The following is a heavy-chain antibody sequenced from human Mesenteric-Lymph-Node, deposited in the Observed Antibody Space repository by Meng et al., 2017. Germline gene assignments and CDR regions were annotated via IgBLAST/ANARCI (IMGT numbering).Heavy chain of an antibody. CDR3: ARSPMGGCSSTSCMSGWFDP. V-gene: IGHV5-51*01. J-gene: IGHJ5*02. Sequence: GESLKISCKGSGYSFTSYWIGWVRQMPGKGLEWMGIIYPGDSDTRYSPSFQGQVTISAVKSISTAYLQWSSLKASDTAMYYCARSPMGGCSSTSCMSGWFDPWGQGTLVTVSS. D-gene: IGHD2-2*01. CDR1: GYSFTSYW. CDR2: IYPGDSDT.